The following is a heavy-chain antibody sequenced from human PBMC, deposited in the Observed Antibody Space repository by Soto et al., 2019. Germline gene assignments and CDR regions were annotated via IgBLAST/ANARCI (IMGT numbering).Heavy chain of an antibody. V-gene: IGHV1-18*01. CDR2: ISDYNGNT. CDR1: GYTFTTYG. CDR3: VRQPYGSGTYYNVYGMDV. J-gene: IGHJ6*02. D-gene: IGHD3-10*01. Sequence: ASVKVSCKASGYTFTTYGINWVRQAPGQGLEWMGWISDYNGNTNYAQKFQGRVTMTTDTSTSTAYLELRSLRSDDTAVYYCVRQPYGSGTYYNVYGMDVWGQGTTVTVSS.